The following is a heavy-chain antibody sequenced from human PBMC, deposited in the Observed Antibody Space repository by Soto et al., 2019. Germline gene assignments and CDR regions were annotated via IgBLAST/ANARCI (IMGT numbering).Heavy chain of an antibody. V-gene: IGHV5-10-1*01. CDR2: IDPSDSYT. CDR1: GYSFTTYW. Sequence: GESLKVSCKGSGYSFTTYWISWMRQIPGKGLEWMGRIDPSDSYTNYSPSFQGHVTISADKSISTAYLQWSSLKASDTAMYYGARLNAYHFSPFDHWSRGTLVTVYS. J-gene: IGHJ4*02. CDR3: ARLNAYHFSPFDH. D-gene: IGHD3-3*01.